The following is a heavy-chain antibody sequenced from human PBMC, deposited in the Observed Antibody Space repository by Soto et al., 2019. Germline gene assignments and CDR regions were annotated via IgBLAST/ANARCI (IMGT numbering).Heavy chain of an antibody. CDR1: GFTFSNYS. V-gene: IGHV3-48*02. D-gene: IGHD3-3*01. CDR3: AREGVFWSGYPFDY. CDR2: ISSSSSTI. Sequence: EVQLVESGGGLVQPGGSLRLSCAASGFTFSNYSMNWVRQAPGKGLEWVSYISSSSSTIYYADSVKGRFTISRDNAKNSLYLQMNSLRDEATAVYYSAREGVFWSGYPFDYWGQGTLVTVSS. J-gene: IGHJ4*02.